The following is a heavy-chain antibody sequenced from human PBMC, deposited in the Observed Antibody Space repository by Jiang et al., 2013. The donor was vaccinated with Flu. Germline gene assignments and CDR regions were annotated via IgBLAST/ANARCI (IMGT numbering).Heavy chain of an antibody. J-gene: IGHJ5*02. CDR2: IYYSGST. V-gene: IGHV4-39*07. Sequence: TLSLTCTVSGASFSGSNSYWGWIRQPPGKGLEWIGSIYYSGSTYYNPSLKSRVTISLDTSKKQFSLKLSSVTAGDTAVYYCASQHWDHGSGSYYMNHWGQGTLVTVSS. CDR3: ASQHWDHGSGSYYMNH. CDR1: GASFSGSNSY. D-gene: IGHD3-10*01.